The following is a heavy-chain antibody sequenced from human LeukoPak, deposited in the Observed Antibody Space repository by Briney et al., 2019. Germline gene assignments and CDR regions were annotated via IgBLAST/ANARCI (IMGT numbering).Heavy chain of an antibody. CDR1: GYTFTDYY. D-gene: IGHD2-8*01. CDR2: INPNSGGT. Sequence: ASVKVSCKASGYTFTDYYMHWVRQAPGQGLEWMGWINPNSGGTNFAQKFQGRVIMTSDTSITTFYMELSSLRSDDTAVFYCATSDQPMLYNYFDYWGQGTLVTVSS. CDR3: ATSDQPMLYNYFDY. J-gene: IGHJ4*02. V-gene: IGHV1-2*02.